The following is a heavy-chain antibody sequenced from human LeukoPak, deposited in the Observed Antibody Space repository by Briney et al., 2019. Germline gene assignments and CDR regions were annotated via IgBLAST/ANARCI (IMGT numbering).Heavy chain of an antibody. CDR2: ISYDGSNK. CDR3: ARDRRGYCSSTSCFTDAFDI. V-gene: IGHV3-30*04. J-gene: IGHJ3*02. Sequence: GGSLRLSCAASGFTFSSYAMHWVRQAPGKGLEWVAVISYDGSNKYYADSVKGRFTISRDNAKNTLYLQMNSLRAEDTAVYYCARDRRGYCSSTSCFTDAFDIWGQGTMVTVSS. D-gene: IGHD2-2*02. CDR1: GFTFSSYA.